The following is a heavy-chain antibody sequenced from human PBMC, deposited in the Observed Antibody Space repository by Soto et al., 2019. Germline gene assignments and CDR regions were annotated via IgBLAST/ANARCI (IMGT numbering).Heavy chain of an antibody. V-gene: IGHV3-33*01. CDR3: ARDLDYYGSGSYYNADYYYNGMDV. Sequence: GGSLRLSCAASGFTFSSYGMHWVRQAPGKGLEWVAVIWYDGSNKYYADSVKGRFTISRDNSKNTLYLQMNSLRAEDTAVYYCARDLDYYGSGSYYNADYYYNGMDVCGQATTVTLSS. CDR2: IWYDGSNK. CDR1: GFTFSSYG. D-gene: IGHD3-10*01. J-gene: IGHJ6*02.